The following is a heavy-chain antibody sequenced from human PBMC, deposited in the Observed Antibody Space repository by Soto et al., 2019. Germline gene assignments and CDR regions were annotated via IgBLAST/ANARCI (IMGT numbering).Heavy chain of an antibody. CDR3: AAHVHWGPYYYCYGMDV. Sequence: QVQLVQSGAEVKKPGSSVKVSCKASGGTLSNYAISWVRQAPGQGLEWMGGIIPMFGTANYAQKFQGRVTITADESXSXXYMELSSLRSADTAVDYCAAHVHWGPYYYCYGMDVWGQGTTVTVSS. J-gene: IGHJ6*02. CDR1: GGTLSNYA. D-gene: IGHD7-27*01. CDR2: IIPMFGTA. V-gene: IGHV1-69*12.